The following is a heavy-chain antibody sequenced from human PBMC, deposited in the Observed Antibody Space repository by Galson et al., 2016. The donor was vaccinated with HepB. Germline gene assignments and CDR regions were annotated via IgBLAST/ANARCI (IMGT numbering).Heavy chain of an antibody. CDR3: VRGRYNSRWRMIERGVFDL. J-gene: IGHJ3*01. Sequence: SLRLSCAASGFTFSSYDMYWVRQAPGKGXXXVAXXXHXXXNKYXXESXXXRLTISRDNSKNTLXLQMNSLRAEDTAVYYCVRGRYNSRWRMIERGVFDLWGQGTMVTVSS. D-gene: IGHD3-22*01. CDR2: XXHXXXNK. V-gene: IGHV3-33*07. CDR1: GFTFSSYD.